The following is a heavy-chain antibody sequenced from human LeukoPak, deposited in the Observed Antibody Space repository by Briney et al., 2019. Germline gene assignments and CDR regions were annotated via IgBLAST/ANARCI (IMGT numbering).Heavy chain of an antibody. V-gene: IGHV1-18*01. CDR1: GYTFTIYG. CDR3: ARDGSITIFEVVSTGDWFDP. Sequence: ASVKVSCTPSGYTFTIYGICWVRQAPGQGLEWMGWISAYNGNTNYAQKLQGRVTMTTDTSTSTAYMELRSLRSDDTAVYYCARDGSITIFEVVSTGDWFDPWGQRTLVTVSS. D-gene: IGHD3-3*01. J-gene: IGHJ5*02. CDR2: ISAYNGNT.